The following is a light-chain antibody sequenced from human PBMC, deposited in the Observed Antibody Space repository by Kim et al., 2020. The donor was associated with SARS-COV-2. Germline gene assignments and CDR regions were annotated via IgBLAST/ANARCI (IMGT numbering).Light chain of an antibody. CDR3: QQLNSYPRLT. CDR2: AAS. CDR1: QGISSY. J-gene: IGKJ4*01. V-gene: IGKV1-9*01. Sequence: DIQLTQSPSFLSASVGDRVTITCRASQGISSYLAWYQQKPGKAPKLLIYAASTLQSGFPSRFSGSGSGTEFTLTISSLQPEDFATDSCQQLNSYPRLTFGGGTKVDIK.